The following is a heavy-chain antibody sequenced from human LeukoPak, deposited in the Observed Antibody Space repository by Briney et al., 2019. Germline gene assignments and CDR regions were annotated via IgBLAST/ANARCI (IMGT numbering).Heavy chain of an antibody. D-gene: IGHD2-8*01. Sequence: ASVKVSCKASGYTFTGYYMHWVRQAPGQGLEWMGRINPNSGGTNYAQKFQGRVTMTRDTSISTAYMELSRLRSDDTAVYYCASNLGRPRVGYCTNGVCYNADYWGQGTLVTVSS. CDR3: ASNLGRPRVGYCTNGVCYNADY. CDR1: GYTFTGYY. J-gene: IGHJ4*02. V-gene: IGHV1-2*06. CDR2: INPNSGGT.